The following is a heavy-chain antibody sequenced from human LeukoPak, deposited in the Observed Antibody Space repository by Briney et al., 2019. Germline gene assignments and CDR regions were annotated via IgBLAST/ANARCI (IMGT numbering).Heavy chain of an antibody. Sequence: SETLSLTCAVSGYSISSSNWWGWIRQPPGKGLEWIGYIYYSGSTYYNPSLKSRVTMSVDTSKNQFSLKLSSVTAADTAVYYCARSGRVYRDINLRYWGQGTLVTVSS. J-gene: IGHJ4*02. CDR2: IYYSGST. CDR1: GYSISSSNW. V-gene: IGHV4-28*01. D-gene: IGHD6-13*01. CDR3: ARSGRVYRDINLRY.